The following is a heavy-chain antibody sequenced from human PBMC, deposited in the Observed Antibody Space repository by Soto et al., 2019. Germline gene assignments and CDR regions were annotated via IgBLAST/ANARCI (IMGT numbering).Heavy chain of an antibody. Sequence: QVQLVESGGGVVQPGGSLRLSCAASGFTFSTNGMHWVRQAPGKGLEWVAVISYDGSQTYYADSVKGRFTISRDNSRDTVYLQMSSLRAEETAVYYCAQVEGGAYFDFELWGQGTLVTVSS. V-gene: IGHV3-30*03. D-gene: IGHD3-16*01. CDR3: AQVEGGAYFDFEL. J-gene: IGHJ4*02. CDR2: ISYDGSQT. CDR1: GFTFSTNG.